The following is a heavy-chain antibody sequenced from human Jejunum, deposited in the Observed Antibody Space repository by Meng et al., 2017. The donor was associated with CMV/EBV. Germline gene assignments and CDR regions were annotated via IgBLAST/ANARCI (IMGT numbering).Heavy chain of an antibody. V-gene: IGHV3-21*01. CDR3: ARVLRGELHFDY. CDR1: GFTFSDYN. J-gene: IGHJ4*02. Sequence: CAASGFTFSDYNMNWVRQAPGRGLEWVSYISSGSSHIYYADSVRGRFTVSRDNADNSLYLQMNSLRAEDTAVYYCARVLRGELHFDYWGQGTQVTVSS. CDR2: ISSGSSHI. D-gene: IGHD1-26*01.